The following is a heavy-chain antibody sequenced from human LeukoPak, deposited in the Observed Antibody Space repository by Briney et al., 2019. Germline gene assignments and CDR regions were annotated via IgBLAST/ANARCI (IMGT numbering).Heavy chain of an antibody. D-gene: IGHD1-26*01. CDR1: GYTLTELS. V-gene: IGHV1-24*01. CDR3: ARGKRKYSGSYYHFDY. CDR2: FDPEDGET. Sequence: ASVKVSCKVSGYTLTELSMHWVRQAPGKGLEWMGGFDPEDGETIYAQKFQGRVTMTEDTSTDTAYMELSSLRSEDTAVYYCARGKRKYSGSYYHFDYWGQGTLVTVSS. J-gene: IGHJ4*02.